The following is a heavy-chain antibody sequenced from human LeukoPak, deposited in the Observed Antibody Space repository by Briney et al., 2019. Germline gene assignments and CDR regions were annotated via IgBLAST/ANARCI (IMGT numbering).Heavy chain of an antibody. CDR2: IHPSGTN. Sequence: SETVSLTCGVYGGSFSDYYCTWIRQPPGKGLEWIGEIHPSGTNNYNPSLMSRVTMSLDTSTNQFSLKVTSVTAADTAVYFCARGLDTYKSGVDWGQGTLVTVSS. J-gene: IGHJ4*02. V-gene: IGHV4-34*01. CDR3: ARGLDTYKSGVD. CDR1: GGSFSDYY. D-gene: IGHD1-26*01.